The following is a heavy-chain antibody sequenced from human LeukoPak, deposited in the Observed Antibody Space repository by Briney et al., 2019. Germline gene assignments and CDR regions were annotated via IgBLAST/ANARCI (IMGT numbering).Heavy chain of an antibody. D-gene: IGHD6-19*01. CDR2: IKQDGSDK. CDR3: ATYSSACSY. J-gene: IGHJ4*02. Sequence: GGSLRLSCAASGFTFSSYWMSWVRQAPGEGLEWVANIKQDGSDKYYVDSVKGRFTISRDNAKNSLYLQMNSLRAEDTAVYYCATYSSACSYWGQGTLVPVST. V-gene: IGHV3-7*01. CDR1: GFTFSSYW.